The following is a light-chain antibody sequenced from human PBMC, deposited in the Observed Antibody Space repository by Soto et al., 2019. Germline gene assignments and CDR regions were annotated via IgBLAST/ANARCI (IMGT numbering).Light chain of an antibody. CDR2: GAS. CDR1: QDIGTV. V-gene: IGKV1-8*01. J-gene: IGKJ5*01. CDR3: QHYLSYPLT. Sequence: AIRMTQSPSSLSAYIGDTVAITCRASQDIGTVVAWYQQKPGRAPKVLMSGASSLEYGVPSRFRGSGSRTDFTLTITSVQAEDFATYYCQHYLSYPLTFGQGPLLEMK.